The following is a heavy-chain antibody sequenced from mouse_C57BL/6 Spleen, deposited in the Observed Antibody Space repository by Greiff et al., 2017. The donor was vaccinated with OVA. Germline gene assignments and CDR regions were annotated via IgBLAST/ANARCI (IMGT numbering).Heavy chain of an antibody. V-gene: IGHV5-17*01. D-gene: IGHD2-3*01. CDR3: ACYYPFAY. Sequence: EVQRVESGGGLVKPGGSLKLSCAASGFTFSDYGMHWVRQAPEKGLEWVAYISSGSSTIYYADTVKGRFTISRDNAKNNLFLQMTSLRSEDTALYYFACYYPFAYWGQGTLVTVSA. J-gene: IGHJ3*01. CDR2: ISSGSSTI. CDR1: GFTFSDYG.